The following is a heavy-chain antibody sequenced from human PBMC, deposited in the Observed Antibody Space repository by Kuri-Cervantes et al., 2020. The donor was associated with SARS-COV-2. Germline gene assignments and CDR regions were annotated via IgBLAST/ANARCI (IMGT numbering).Heavy chain of an antibody. CDR1: GGSISSGSYY. CDR3: ARFLGFYYYMDV. D-gene: IGHD3-16*01. CDR2: IYYSGST. V-gene: IGHV4-31*03. Sequence: LRLSCTVSGGSISSGSYYWSWIRQPPGKGLEWIGYIYYSGSTYYNPSLKSRVTISVDTSKNQFSLKLSSVTAADTAVYYCARFLGFYYYMDVWGKGTTVTVSS. J-gene: IGHJ6*03.